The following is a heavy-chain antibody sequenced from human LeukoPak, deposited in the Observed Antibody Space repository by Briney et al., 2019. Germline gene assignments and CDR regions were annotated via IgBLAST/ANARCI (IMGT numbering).Heavy chain of an antibody. CDR1: GYTFTSYA. CDR3: ARVPLTGYPQLFDC. Sequence: GASVKVSCKASGYTFTSYAMNWVRQAPGQGLEWMGWINTNTGNPTYAQGSTGRFVFSLDTSVSTAYLQISSLKAEDTAVYYCARVPLTGYPQLFDCWGQGTLVTVSS. V-gene: IGHV7-4-1*02. J-gene: IGHJ4*02. CDR2: INTNTGNP. D-gene: IGHD3-9*01.